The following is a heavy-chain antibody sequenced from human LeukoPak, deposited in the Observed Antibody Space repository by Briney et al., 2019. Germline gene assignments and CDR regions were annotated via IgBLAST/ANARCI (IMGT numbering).Heavy chain of an antibody. CDR3: AITPVVPAAMVDS. CDR1: GFTFSSYS. Sequence: PGGSLRLSCAASGFTFSSYSMNWVRQAPGKGLEWVSSISSSSSYIYYADSVKGRFTISRDNAKNSLYLQMNSLRDEDTAVYYCAITPVVPAAMVDSWGQGTLVTVSS. CDR2: ISSSSSYI. J-gene: IGHJ4*02. V-gene: IGHV3-21*01. D-gene: IGHD2-2*01.